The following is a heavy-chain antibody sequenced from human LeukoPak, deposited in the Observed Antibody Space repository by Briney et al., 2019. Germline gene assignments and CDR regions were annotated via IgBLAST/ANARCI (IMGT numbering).Heavy chain of an antibody. Sequence: GGSLRLSCAASGLTFSSYEMNWVRQAPGKGLEWVSYISSSGSTIYYADSVKGRFTISRDNSKNTLYLQMNSLRAEDTAVYYCAKDRLYDSSGYYFDYWGQGTLVTVSS. CDR3: AKDRLYDSSGYYFDY. J-gene: IGHJ4*02. D-gene: IGHD3-22*01. CDR2: ISSSGSTI. V-gene: IGHV3-48*03. CDR1: GLTFSSYE.